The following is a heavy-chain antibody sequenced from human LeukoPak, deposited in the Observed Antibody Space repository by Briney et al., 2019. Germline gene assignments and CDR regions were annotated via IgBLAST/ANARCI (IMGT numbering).Heavy chain of an antibody. CDR2: LSGSGGST. CDR3: ARWYCTSTSCYYDY. V-gene: IGHV3-23*01. D-gene: IGHD2-2*01. CDR1: GFTFSSYA. Sequence: GGSLRLSCAASGFTFSSYAMSWVRQAPGKGLEWVSALSGSGGSTYYADSVKGRFTISRDNSKNTLYLQMNSLRAEDTAVYYCARWYCTSTSCYYDYWGQGTLVTVSS. J-gene: IGHJ4*02.